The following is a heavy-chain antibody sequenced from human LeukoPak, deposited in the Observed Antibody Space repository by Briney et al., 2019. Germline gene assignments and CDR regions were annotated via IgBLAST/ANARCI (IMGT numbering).Heavy chain of an antibody. CDR1: GGSTSSSSYC. J-gene: IGHJ4*02. Sequence: SETLSLTCTVSGGSTSSSSYCGGWIRQPPGKGLEWIGSICYSGSTFYNPSLKSRVTLSVDTSKNQFSLKLSSVTAADTAVYYCARHSIYYGGKDSTRYPLRYWGQGTLVTVSS. CDR2: ICYSGST. D-gene: IGHD4-23*01. V-gene: IGHV4-39*01. CDR3: ARHSIYYGGKDSTRYPLRY.